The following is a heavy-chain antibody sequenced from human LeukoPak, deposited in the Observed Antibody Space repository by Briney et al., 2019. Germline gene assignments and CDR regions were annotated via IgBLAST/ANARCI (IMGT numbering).Heavy chain of an antibody. CDR3: ARGPAGIAVAGALDY. Sequence: GRSLRLSCAASGFTFSSYAMHWVRQAPGKGLKWVAVISYDGSNKYYADSVKGRFTISRDNSKNTLYLQMNSLRAEDTAVYYCARGPAGIAVAGALDYWGQGTLVTVSS. CDR1: GFTFSSYA. D-gene: IGHD6-19*01. V-gene: IGHV3-30*04. J-gene: IGHJ4*02. CDR2: ISYDGSNK.